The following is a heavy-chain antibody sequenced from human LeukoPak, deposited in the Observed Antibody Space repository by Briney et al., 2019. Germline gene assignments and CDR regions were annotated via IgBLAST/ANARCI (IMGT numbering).Heavy chain of an antibody. CDR2: IYYSGRT. CDR3: ARRYCSSTSTYDAFDI. Sequence: PSETLSLTFTVSVGSISSCRYHWVWIRDPPGKALEWIGCIYYSGRTNHNRFLKSPVTISVGTFKDHFSLKLGPVTAADTAGYYSARRYCSSTSTYDAFDIWGQGTMVTVSS. J-gene: IGHJ3*02. V-gene: IGHV4-39*02. D-gene: IGHD2-2*01. CDR1: VGSISSCRYH.